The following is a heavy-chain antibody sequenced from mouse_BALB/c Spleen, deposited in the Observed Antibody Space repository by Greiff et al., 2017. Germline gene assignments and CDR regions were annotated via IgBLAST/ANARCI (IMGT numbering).Heavy chain of an antibody. Sequence: VKLMESGAELVRPGTSVKVSCKASGYAFTNYLIEWVKQRPGQGLEWIGVINPGSGGTNYNEKFKGKATLTADKSSSTAYMQLSSLTSDDSAVYFCARGRDGNSPYAMDYWGQGTSVTVSS. CDR3: ARGRDGNSPYAMDY. CDR1: GYAFTNYL. J-gene: IGHJ4*01. CDR2: INPGSGGT. V-gene: IGHV1-54*01. D-gene: IGHD2-1*01.